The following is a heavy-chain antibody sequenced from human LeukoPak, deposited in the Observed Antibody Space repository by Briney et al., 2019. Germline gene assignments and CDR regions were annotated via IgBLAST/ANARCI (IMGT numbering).Heavy chain of an antibody. CDR3: AREYVGATTGGAFDI. CDR1: GFTFSSYA. J-gene: IGHJ3*02. Sequence: GGSLRLSCAASGFTFSSYAMHWVRQAPGKGLEYVSAISSNGGSTYYANSVKGRFTISRDNSKNTLYLQMGSLRAEDMAVYYCAREYVGATTGGAFDIWGQGTMVTVSS. V-gene: IGHV3-64*01. CDR2: ISSNGGST. D-gene: IGHD1-26*01.